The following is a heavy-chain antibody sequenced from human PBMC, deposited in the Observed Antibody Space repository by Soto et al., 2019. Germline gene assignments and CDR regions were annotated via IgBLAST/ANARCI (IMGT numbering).Heavy chain of an antibody. CDR1: GFPFSGYG. J-gene: IGHJ4*02. CDR2: IRYDGSNI. CDR3: ARDGVVGTAFWGYLDY. D-gene: IGHD1-26*01. Sequence: QVQLVESGGGVVQPGRSLRLSCVASGFPFSGYGMHWVRQAPGKGLEWVAIIRYDGSNIYYADSVRGRFAISRDNSKNTLFRKGDSLGSEDTAVYYCARDGVVGTAFWGYLDYWGQGALVTDSS. V-gene: IGHV3-33*01.